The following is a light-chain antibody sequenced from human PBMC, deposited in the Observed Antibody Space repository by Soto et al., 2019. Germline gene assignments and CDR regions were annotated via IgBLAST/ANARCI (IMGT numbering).Light chain of an antibody. V-gene: IGKV1-39*01. CDR1: QAISSY. CDR3: QQSGGSPT. J-gene: IGKJ1*01. CDR2: AAS. Sequence: DTYMTQSPPSLSASVGDRVIITCRASQAISSYLNWYQQTPGKAPKLLIFAASSLQSGVSSRFRGSGSGTDFTLTITSLQPEDFAACYCQQSGGSPTFGQGTKVDIK.